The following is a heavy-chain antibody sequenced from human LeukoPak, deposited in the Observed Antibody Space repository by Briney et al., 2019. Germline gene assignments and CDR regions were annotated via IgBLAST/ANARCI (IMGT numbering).Heavy chain of an antibody. CDR3: ATDYYGSGSYSSGFDP. CDR1: GYTFTSYG. CDR2: ISAYNGNT. V-gene: IGHV1-18*01. D-gene: IGHD3-10*01. Sequence: ASVKVSCKASGYTFTSYGISWVRQAPGQGLEGMGWISAYNGNTNYAQKLQGRVTMTTDTSTSTAYMELRSLRSDDTAVYYCATDYYGSGSYSSGFDPWGQGTLVTVSS. J-gene: IGHJ5*02.